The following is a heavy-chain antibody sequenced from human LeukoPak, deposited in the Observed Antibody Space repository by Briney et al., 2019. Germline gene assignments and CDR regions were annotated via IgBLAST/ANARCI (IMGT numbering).Heavy chain of an antibody. V-gene: IGHV3-74*01. D-gene: IGHD5-18*01. Sequence: PGGSLRLSCAASGFTFSSYWMHWVRQAPGKGLVWVSRINSDGSSTNYADSVKGRFTISRDSSKNTLYLQMNSLRAADTAVYYCARGSGYSYSFTGRERTKSRLDYWGQGTLVTVSS. CDR3: ARGSGYSYSFTGRERTKSRLDY. CDR2: INSDGSST. CDR1: GFTFSSYW. J-gene: IGHJ4*02.